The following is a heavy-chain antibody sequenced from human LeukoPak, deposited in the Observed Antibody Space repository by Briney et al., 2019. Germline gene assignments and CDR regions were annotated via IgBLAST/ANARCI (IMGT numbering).Heavy chain of an antibody. Sequence: GGSLRLSCAASGFTFSDCYMNWIRQAPGKGLEWVSYISSSGSTIYYADSVKGRFTISRDNAKNSLYLQMNSLRAEDTAVYYCARQYSYGSRAFDYWGQGTLVTVSS. CDR2: ISSSGSTI. CDR3: ARQYSYGSRAFDY. D-gene: IGHD5-18*01. V-gene: IGHV3-11*01. CDR1: GFTFSDCY. J-gene: IGHJ4*02.